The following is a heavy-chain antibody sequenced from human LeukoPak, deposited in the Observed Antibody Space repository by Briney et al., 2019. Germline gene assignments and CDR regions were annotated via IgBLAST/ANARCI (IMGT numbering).Heavy chain of an antibody. D-gene: IGHD3-3*01. Sequence: ASVKVSCKASGYTFTSYAMNWVRQALGQGLEWMGWINTNTGNPTYAQGFTGRFVFSLDTSVSTAYLQISSLKAEDTAVYYCARALYDFWSSYSISIGDYWGQGTLVTVSS. V-gene: IGHV7-4-1*02. J-gene: IGHJ4*02. CDR3: ARALYDFWSSYSISIGDY. CDR1: GYTFTSYA. CDR2: INTNTGNP.